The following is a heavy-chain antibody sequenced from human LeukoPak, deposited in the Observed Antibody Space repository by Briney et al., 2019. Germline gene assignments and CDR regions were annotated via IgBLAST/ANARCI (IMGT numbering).Heavy chain of an antibody. CDR1: GGSVISTNW. CDR3: AREGGFYRPLDY. V-gene: IGHV4-4*02. J-gene: IGHJ4*02. Sequence: TSETLSLTCGVSGGSVISTNWWTWVRQPPGKGREWIGEVHLDGRTNYNPSLGSRLTMSVDLSEHQVSLNLTSVTAADTAVYYCAREGGFYRPLDYSGQGTLVTVSS. CDR2: VHLDGRT. D-gene: IGHD3-3*01.